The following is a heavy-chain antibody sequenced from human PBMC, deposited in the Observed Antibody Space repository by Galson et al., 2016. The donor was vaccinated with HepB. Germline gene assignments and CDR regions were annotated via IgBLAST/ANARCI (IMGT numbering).Heavy chain of an antibody. J-gene: IGHJ4*02. CDR3: ARALRDPEVH. Sequence: SLRLSCAASGFTFSNFVAHWMRQAPGKGPEWVAVIATDGSVRYYADSVKGRFTISRDNSKNTVYLQMDSLRVDDTALYYCARALRDPEVHWGQGTLVTVSS. CDR1: GFTFSNFV. CDR2: IATDGSVR. D-gene: IGHD4/OR15-4a*01. V-gene: IGHV3-30-3*01.